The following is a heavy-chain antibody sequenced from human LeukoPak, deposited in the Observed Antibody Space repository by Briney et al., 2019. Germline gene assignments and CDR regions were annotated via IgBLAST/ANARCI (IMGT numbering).Heavy chain of an antibody. J-gene: IGHJ6*03. CDR1: DDSITMYY. CDR2: VDHTGST. D-gene: IGHD3-16*01. CDR3: ARETSQKGAHYMDV. V-gene: IGHV4-59*01. Sequence: PSETLSLTCSVPDDSITMYYWTWIRQPPGKGLEWIGYVDHTGSTNFNPSLNGRVSISRDTTKNLFSLKLSSVTAADTAVYYCARETSQKGAHYMDVWGKGTTVTISS.